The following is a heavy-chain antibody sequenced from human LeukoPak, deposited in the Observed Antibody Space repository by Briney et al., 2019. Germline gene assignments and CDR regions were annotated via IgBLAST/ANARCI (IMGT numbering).Heavy chain of an antibody. V-gene: IGHV4-34*01. CDR1: GGSFSGYY. CDR2: INHSGST. D-gene: IGHD3-10*01. Sequence: PSETLSLTCAVYGGSFSGYYWSWIRQPPGKGLEWIGEINHSGSTNYNPSLKSRVTISVDTSKNQFSLKLSSVTAADTAVYYCARQGGLRYYGSGSYYKPGYYYYYYMDVWGKGTTVTISS. CDR3: ARQGGLRYYGSGSYYKPGYYYYYYMDV. J-gene: IGHJ6*03.